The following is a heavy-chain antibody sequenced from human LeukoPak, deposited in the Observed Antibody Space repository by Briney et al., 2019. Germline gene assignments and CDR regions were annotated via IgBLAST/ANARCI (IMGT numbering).Heavy chain of an antibody. CDR2: IYHSGST. CDR1: GGSISSYY. CDR3: ARAYSSSWYGL. V-gene: IGHV4-59*12. D-gene: IGHD6-13*01. Sequence: PSETLSLTCTVSGGSISSYYWSWIRQPPGKGLEWIGEIYHSGSTNYNPSLKSRVTISVDKSKNQFSLKLSSVTAADTAVYYCARAYSSSWYGLWGQGTLVTVSS. J-gene: IGHJ4*02.